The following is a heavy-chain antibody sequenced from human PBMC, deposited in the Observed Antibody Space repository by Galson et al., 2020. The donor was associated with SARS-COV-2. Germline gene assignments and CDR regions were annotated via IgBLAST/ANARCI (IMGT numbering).Heavy chain of an antibody. J-gene: IGHJ4*02. CDR1: GFTFSSYA. V-gene: IGHV3-30*04. Sequence: QASETLSLTCAASGFTFSSYAMHWVRQAPGKGLEWVAVISYDGSNKYYADSVKGRFTISRDNSKNTLYLQMNSLRAEDTAVFYCARESWLVPGTPDLDDWGQGTLVTVSS. CDR3: ARESWLVPGTPDLDD. CDR2: ISYDGSNK. D-gene: IGHD6-19*01.